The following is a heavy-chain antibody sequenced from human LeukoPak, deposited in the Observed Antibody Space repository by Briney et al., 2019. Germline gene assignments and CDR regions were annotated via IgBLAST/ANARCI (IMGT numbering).Heavy chain of an antibody. CDR2: IIPIFGSA. Sequence: ASVKVSCKASGGTFSSYAISWVRQAPGQGLEWMGGIIPIFGSANYAQKFQGRVTITADESTSTAYMELSSLRSKDTAVYYCARVGYGSGSYRDAFDIWGQGTMVTVSS. CDR3: ARVGYGSGSYRDAFDI. J-gene: IGHJ3*02. CDR1: GGTFSSYA. V-gene: IGHV1-69*13. D-gene: IGHD3-10*01.